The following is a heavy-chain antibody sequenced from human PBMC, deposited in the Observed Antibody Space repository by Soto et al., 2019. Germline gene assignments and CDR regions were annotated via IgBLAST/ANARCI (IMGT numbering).Heavy chain of an antibody. CDR3: ARDAGGVLVTHLDY. CDR1: GFTFSSCA. D-gene: IGHD2-8*01. J-gene: IGHJ4*02. Sequence: EVQLLESGGGLVQPGGSLRLSCAAFGFTFSSCAVSWVRQAPGKGLEWVSTISGSGGSTYYADSVKGRFAISRDNSKNTLYVHMNSLRAEDTAVYYCARDAGGVLVTHLDYWGQGTLVTVSS. CDR2: ISGSGGST. V-gene: IGHV3-23*01.